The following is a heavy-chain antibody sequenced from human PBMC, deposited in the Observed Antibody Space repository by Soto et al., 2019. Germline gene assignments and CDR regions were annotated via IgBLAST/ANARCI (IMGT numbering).Heavy chain of an antibody. CDR2: IYYSGST. CDR3: GRLNWYFDL. Sequence: SETLSLTCTVSGGSISSYYWSWIRQPPGKGLEWIGYIYYSGSTNYNPSLKSRVTISVDKSKNQFSLKLSSVTAADTAMYYCGRLNWYFDLWGRGTLVTVSS. J-gene: IGHJ2*01. V-gene: IGHV4-59*08. CDR1: GGSISSYY.